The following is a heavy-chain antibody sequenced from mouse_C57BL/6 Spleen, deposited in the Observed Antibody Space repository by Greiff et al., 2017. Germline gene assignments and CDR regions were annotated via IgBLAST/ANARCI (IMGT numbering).Heavy chain of an antibody. CDR2: IDPSDSET. CDR1: GYTFTSYW. Sequence: VQLQQPGAELVKPGASVKLSCKASGYTFTSYWMHWVKQRPIQGLEWIGNIDPSDSETHYNQKFKDKATLTVDKSSSTAYMQLSSLTSEDSAVYYCARKQLGGLSYWGQGTTLTVSS. CDR3: ARKQLGGLSY. J-gene: IGHJ2*01. D-gene: IGHD3-1*01. V-gene: IGHV1-52*01.